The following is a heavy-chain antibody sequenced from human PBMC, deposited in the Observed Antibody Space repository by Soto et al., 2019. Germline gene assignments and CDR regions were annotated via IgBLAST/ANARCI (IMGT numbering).Heavy chain of an antibody. J-gene: IGHJ4*02. Sequence: QITLKESGPALVKPTQTLTLTCTFSGFSLSTSGVGVGWIRQPPGEALEWLALIYWDDYKHFTPSLESRLTITKDTSKNQVVLTMTNMDPVDTATYYCLQKGAADRILHGWGQGPLVTVSS. V-gene: IGHV2-5*02. D-gene: IGHD3-16*01. CDR3: LQKGAADRILHG. CDR2: IYWDDYK. CDR1: GFSLSTSGVG.